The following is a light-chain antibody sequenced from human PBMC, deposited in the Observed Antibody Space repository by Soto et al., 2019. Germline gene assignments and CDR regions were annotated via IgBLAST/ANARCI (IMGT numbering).Light chain of an antibody. Sequence: LTQPASVSGSPGQSITISCTGTSSDVGGYNSVSWYRQDPGKAPKLMIYDVTNRPSGVSNRFSGSKSGNTASLTISGLQAEDEADYYCSSFTSSITYVFVTGTKVTVL. V-gene: IGLV2-14*01. CDR3: SSFTSSITYV. CDR1: SSDVGGYNS. CDR2: DVT. J-gene: IGLJ1*01.